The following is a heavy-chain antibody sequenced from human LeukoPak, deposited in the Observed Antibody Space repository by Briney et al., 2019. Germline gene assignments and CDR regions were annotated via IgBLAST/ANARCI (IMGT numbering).Heavy chain of an antibody. Sequence: GGSLRLSCAASGFTFSSYGMHWVRQAPGKGLDRVSTISGGGDTTYYSDSVKGRFTISRDNSKNRLFLQMNSLRAEDTAVYYCAKASTFGELNRPFDHWGQGTLVTVSS. CDR2: ISGGGDTT. J-gene: IGHJ5*02. V-gene: IGHV3-23*01. D-gene: IGHD3-10*01. CDR3: AKASTFGELNRPFDH. CDR1: GFTFSSYG.